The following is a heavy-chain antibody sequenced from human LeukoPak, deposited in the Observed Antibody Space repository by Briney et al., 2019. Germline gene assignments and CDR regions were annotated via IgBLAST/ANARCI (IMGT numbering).Heavy chain of an antibody. V-gene: IGHV1-46*01. CDR1: GYTFTSYY. J-gene: IGHJ6*02. D-gene: IGHD6-13*01. CDR3: ARFRIAAAEAYYYGMDV. CDR2: INPSGGST. Sequence: GASVKVSCKASGYTFTSYYMHWVRQAPGQGLEWMGIINPSGGSTSYAQKFQGRVTMTRDTSTSTVYMELSSLRSEDTAVYYCARFRIAAAEAYYYGMDVWGQGTTVTVSS.